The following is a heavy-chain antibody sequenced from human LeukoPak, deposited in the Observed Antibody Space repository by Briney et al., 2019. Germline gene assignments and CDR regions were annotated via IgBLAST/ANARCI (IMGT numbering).Heavy chain of an antibody. CDR3: ARVRSGGSCYDY. Sequence: ASVKVFCKASGYTFTSYYMHWVRQDPGQGLEWMGIINPSGGSTSYAQKFQGRVTMTRDTSTSTVYMELSSLRSEDTAVYYCARVRSGGSCYDYWGQGTLVTVSS. CDR1: GYTFTSYY. V-gene: IGHV1-46*01. CDR2: INPSGGST. D-gene: IGHD2-15*01. J-gene: IGHJ4*02.